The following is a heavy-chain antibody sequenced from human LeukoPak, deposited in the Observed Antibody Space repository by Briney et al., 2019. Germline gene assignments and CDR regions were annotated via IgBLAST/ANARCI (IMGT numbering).Heavy chain of an antibody. CDR1: GSTFSSYA. J-gene: IGHJ4*02. V-gene: IGHV3-23*01. CDR3: AKQGCSGGSCYFDY. D-gene: IGHD2-15*01. Sequence: GGSLRLSCAAPGSTFSSYAMSWVRQAPGKGLEWVSAISGRGGSTYYADSVKGRFTISRDNSKNTLYLQMNSLRAEDTAVYYCAKQGCSGGSCYFDYWGQGTLVTVSS. CDR2: ISGRGGST.